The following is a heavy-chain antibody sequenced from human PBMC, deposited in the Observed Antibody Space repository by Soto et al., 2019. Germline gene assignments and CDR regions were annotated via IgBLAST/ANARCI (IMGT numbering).Heavy chain of an antibody. Sequence: VQLLESGGGWLQPGGSLRLSCAASGFTLSSYAMNWVRQAPGKGLEWVSGITGSGAGSYYSDSVKGRFTISRDNSKNTLYLQMNSLRAEDTAVYYCAKAYSNSWPNDWFDPWGQGTLVTVSS. CDR2: ITGSGAGS. D-gene: IGHD6-13*01. J-gene: IGHJ5*02. CDR3: AKAYSNSWPNDWFDP. V-gene: IGHV3-23*01. CDR1: GFTLSSYA.